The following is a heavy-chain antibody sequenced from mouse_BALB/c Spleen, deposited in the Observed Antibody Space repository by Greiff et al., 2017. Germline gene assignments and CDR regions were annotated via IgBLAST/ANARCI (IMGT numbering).Heavy chain of an antibody. Sequence: VQLKESGGGLVKPGGSLKLSCAASGFTFSSYAMSWVRQTPEKRLEWVASISSGGSTYYPDSVKGRFTISRDNARNILYLQMSSLRSEDTAMYYCARGGLRRSYYAMDYWGQGTSVTVSS. D-gene: IGHD2-2*01. V-gene: IGHV5-6-5*01. CDR1: GFTFSSYA. CDR3: ARGGLRRSYYAMDY. J-gene: IGHJ4*01. CDR2: ISSGGST.